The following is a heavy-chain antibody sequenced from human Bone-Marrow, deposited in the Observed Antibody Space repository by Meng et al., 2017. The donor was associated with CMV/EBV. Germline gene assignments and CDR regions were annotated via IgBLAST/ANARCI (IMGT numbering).Heavy chain of an antibody. D-gene: IGHD1-26*01. CDR2: IYSGGST. J-gene: IGHJ2*01. V-gene: IGHV3-66*02. Sequence: GESLKISCAASGFTVSSNYMSWVRQAPGKGLEWVSVIYSGGSTYYADSVKGRFTISRDNSKNTLYLQMNSLRAEDTAVYYCARGWDYWYFDLWARGTLVTVPS. CDR1: GFTVSSNY. CDR3: ARGWDYWYFDL.